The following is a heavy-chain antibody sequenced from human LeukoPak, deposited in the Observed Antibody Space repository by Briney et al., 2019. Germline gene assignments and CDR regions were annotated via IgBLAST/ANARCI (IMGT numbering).Heavy chain of an antibody. D-gene: IGHD5/OR15-5a*01. CDR3: ARVFYDSTFDY. Sequence: PSETLSLTCAVSGGSISSGGYSWSWIRQPPGKGLEWIGYIYHSGSTYYNPSLKSRVTISVDRSKNQFSLKLSSVTAADTAVYYCARVFYDSTFDYWGQGTLVTVSS. J-gene: IGHJ4*02. V-gene: IGHV4-30-2*01. CDR2: IYHSGST. CDR1: GGSISSGGYS.